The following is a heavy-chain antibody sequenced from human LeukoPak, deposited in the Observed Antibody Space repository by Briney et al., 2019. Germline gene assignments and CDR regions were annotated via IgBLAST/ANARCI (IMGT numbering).Heavy chain of an antibody. Sequence: SETLSLTCTVSGGSISSGDYYWSWIRQPPGTGLEWIGYIYYSGSTYYNPSLKSRVTISVDTSKNQFSLKLSSVTAADTAVYYCARKITIFGVVSHAFDTWGQGTMVTVSS. CDR2: IYYSGST. J-gene: IGHJ3*02. V-gene: IGHV4-30-4*08. CDR1: GGSISSGDYY. CDR3: ARKITIFGVVSHAFDT. D-gene: IGHD3-3*01.